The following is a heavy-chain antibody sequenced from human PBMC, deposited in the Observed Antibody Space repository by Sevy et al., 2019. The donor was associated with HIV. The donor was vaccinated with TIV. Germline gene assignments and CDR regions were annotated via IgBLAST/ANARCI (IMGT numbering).Heavy chain of an antibody. CDR2: IKQDESEK. CDR3: AKGNSGSFDY. CDR1: GFSFSTYW. J-gene: IGHJ4*02. Sequence: GGSLRLSCAASGFSFSTYWMHWVRQAPGKGLEWVANIKQDESEKYYVASVKGRFTKSRDNAKNSVYLEMNGLRPEDTAIYYCAKGNSGSFDYWGQGTLVTVSS. V-gene: IGHV3-7*01. D-gene: IGHD3-22*01.